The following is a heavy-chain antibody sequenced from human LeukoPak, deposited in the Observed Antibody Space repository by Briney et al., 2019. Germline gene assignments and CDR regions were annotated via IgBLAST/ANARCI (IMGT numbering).Heavy chain of an antibody. CDR1: GGSISSSSYY. V-gene: IGHV4-39*01. D-gene: IGHD6-19*01. CDR3: ARLFVQGSSGWPVFDY. CDR2: IYYSGST. J-gene: IGHJ4*02. Sequence: SETLSLTCTVSGGSISSSSYYWGWIRQPPGKGLEWIGSIYYSGSTYYNPSLKSRVTISVDTSKNQFSLKLSSVTAADTAVYYCARLFVQGSSGWPVFDYWGQGTLVTVSS.